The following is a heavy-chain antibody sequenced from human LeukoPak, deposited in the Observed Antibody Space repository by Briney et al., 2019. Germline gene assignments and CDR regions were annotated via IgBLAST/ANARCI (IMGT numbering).Heavy chain of an antibody. CDR3: AKSRVATGTLYFDY. CDR2: ISGNDGGTT. J-gene: IGHJ4*02. D-gene: IGHD2-15*01. CDR1: GFTFSSYS. V-gene: IGHV3-23*01. Sequence: GGSLRLSCAASGFTFSSYSMSWVRQAPGKGLEWVSGISGNDGGTTYYADSVKGRFSISRDDSKNTLYLQMNSLRVEDTAIYYCAKSRVATGTLYFDYWGQGTLVTVSS.